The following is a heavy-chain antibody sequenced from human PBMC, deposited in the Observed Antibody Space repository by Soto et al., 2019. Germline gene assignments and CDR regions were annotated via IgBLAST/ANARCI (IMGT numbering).Heavy chain of an antibody. CDR1: GDSISSYY. J-gene: IGHJ3*02. V-gene: IGHV4-59*01. CDR2: IYYSGST. D-gene: IGHD2-21*02. CDR3: ARDCGGDCYSAQDACDI. Sequence: KASETLSLTCTVSGDSISSYYWSWIRQPPGKGLEWIGYIYYSGSTSYNPSLKSRVTISVDTSKIQFSLKLSSVTAADTAVYYCARDCGGDCYSAQDACDIWGQGTMVTVS.